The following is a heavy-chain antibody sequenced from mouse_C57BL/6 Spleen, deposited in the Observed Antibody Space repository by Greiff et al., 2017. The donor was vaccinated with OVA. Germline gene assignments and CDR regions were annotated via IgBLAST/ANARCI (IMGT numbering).Heavy chain of an antibody. V-gene: IGHV1-42*01. CDR2: INPSTGGT. CDR3: ARWSWDGCLDY. J-gene: IGHJ2*01. CDR1: GYTFTGYS. Sequence: EVQLQQSGPELVKPGASVKISCKASGYTFTGYSMNWVKQSPEKSLEWIGKINPSTGGTTSNQKFKAKVTLTVDKSSSTAYMQLKSLTSEDSAVYYCARWSWDGCLDYWGQGTTLTVSS. D-gene: IGHD4-1*01.